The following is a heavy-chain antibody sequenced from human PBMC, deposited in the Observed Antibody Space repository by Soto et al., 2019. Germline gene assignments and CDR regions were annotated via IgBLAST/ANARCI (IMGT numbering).Heavy chain of an antibody. CDR2: IYWNGDK. CDR3: AHRPSGWFLFDY. CDR1: GFSLSTSGVG. D-gene: IGHD6-19*01. V-gene: IGHV2-5*01. Sequence: QITLKESGPTLVKPTQTLTLTCTFSGFSLSTSGVGVGWIRQSPGKAPQWLALIYWNGDKRYNPSLKTRLTITKDTSKNQVVLTLTNMDPVDTATYYCAHRPSGWFLFDYWGQGTLVTVSS. J-gene: IGHJ4*02.